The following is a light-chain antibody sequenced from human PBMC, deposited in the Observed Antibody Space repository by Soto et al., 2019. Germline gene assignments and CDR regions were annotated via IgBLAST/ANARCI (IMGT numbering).Light chain of an antibody. CDR3: HHYSPT. J-gene: IGKJ1*01. CDR2: NAS. V-gene: IGKV1-5*01. CDR1: QTISRW. Sequence: DIQMTQSPSILSASVGDRVTITCRASQTISRWLAWYQQKPGKAPKLLIYNASTLEVGVALRFSGSGSGAEFTLTISSLQPDDFATYYCHHYSPTFGHGTKVEIK.